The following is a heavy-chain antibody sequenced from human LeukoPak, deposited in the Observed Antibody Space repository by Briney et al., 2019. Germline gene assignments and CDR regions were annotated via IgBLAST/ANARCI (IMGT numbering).Heavy chain of an antibody. CDR2: IYHSGST. CDR3: ARVEIVVVPAAIYNWFDP. V-gene: IGHV4-38-2*01. D-gene: IGHD2-2*01. CDR1: GYSISSGYY. Sequence: SETLSLTCAVPGYSISSGYYWGWIRQPPAKGLEWIGSIYHSGSTYYNPSLKSRVTISVDTSKNQFSLKLSSVTAADTAVYYCARVEIVVVPAAIYNWFDPWGQGTLVTVSS. J-gene: IGHJ5*02.